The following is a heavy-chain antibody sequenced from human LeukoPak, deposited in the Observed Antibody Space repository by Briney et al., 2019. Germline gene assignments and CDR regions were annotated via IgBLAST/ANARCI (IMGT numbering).Heavy chain of an antibody. CDR1: GGSISSYY. D-gene: IGHD6-19*01. V-gene: IGHV4-4*07. Sequence: SETLSLTCAVSGGSISSYYWSWIRQPAGKGLEWIGRIYTSGSTNYNPSLKSRVTMSVDTSKNQFSLKLSSVTAADTAVYYCAREFPRLGRVDYWGQGTLVTVSS. CDR2: IYTSGST. J-gene: IGHJ4*02. CDR3: AREFPRLGRVDY.